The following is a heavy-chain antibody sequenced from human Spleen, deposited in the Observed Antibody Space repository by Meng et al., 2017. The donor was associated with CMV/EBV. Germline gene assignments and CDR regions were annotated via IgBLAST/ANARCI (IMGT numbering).Heavy chain of an antibody. CDR1: GFTFSSYS. Sequence: GESLKISCAASGFTFSSYSMNWVRQAPGKGLEWVAFIRFDGYNESYADSVRGRFTISRDNSENTLYLQMQSLRIEDTAVYYCARGKTHLWSLLDYWGQGTLVTVSS. CDR2: IRFDGYNE. V-gene: IGHV3-30*02. CDR3: ARGKTHLWSLLDY. J-gene: IGHJ4*02. D-gene: IGHD5-18*01.